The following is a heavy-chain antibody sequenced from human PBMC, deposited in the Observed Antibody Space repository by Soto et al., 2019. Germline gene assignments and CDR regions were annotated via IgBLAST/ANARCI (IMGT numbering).Heavy chain of an antibody. CDR2: IYYSGST. CDR3: ARGRIVVVPAAMHGYFQH. Sequence: SETLSLTCTVSGGSVSSGSYYWSWIRQPPGKGLEWIGYIYYSGSTNYNPSLKSRVTISVDTSKNQFSLKLSSVTAADTAVYYCARGRIVVVPAAMHGYFQHWGQGTLVTVSS. V-gene: IGHV4-61*01. CDR1: GGSVSSGSYY. J-gene: IGHJ1*01. D-gene: IGHD2-2*01.